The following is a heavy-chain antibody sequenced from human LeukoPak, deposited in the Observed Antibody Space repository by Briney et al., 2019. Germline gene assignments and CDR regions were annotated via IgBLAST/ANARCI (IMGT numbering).Heavy chain of an antibody. V-gene: IGHV3-30*02. CDR1: GFTFSSYG. CDR2: IRYDGSNK. D-gene: IGHD3-9*01. CDR3: ARDYDILTGYLGG. Sequence: GGSLRLSCAASGFTFSSYGMHWVRQAPGKGLEWVAFIRYDGSNKYYADSVKGRFTISRDNSKNSLYLQMNSLRAEDTAVYYCARDYDILTGYLGGWGQGTLVTVSS. J-gene: IGHJ4*02.